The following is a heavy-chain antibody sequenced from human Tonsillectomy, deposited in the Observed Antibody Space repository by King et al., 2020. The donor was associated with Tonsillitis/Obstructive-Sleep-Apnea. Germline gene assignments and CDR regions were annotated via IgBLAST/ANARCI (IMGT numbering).Heavy chain of an antibody. D-gene: IGHD1-20*01. CDR3: ARAYNWNDELDY. J-gene: IGHJ4*02. CDR2: IYHSVST. Sequence: VQLQESGPGLVKPSETLSLTCTVSGGSFSTYYWSWIRQPPGKELQWIGNIYHSVSTYYNPSLKSRVTISIDTSKNQFSLELRSVTAADTAVYYCARAYNWNDELDYWGQGTLVTVSS. V-gene: IGHV4-59*01. CDR1: GGSFSTYY.